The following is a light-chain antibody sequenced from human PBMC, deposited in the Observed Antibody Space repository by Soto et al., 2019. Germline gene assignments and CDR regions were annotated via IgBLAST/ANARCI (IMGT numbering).Light chain of an antibody. J-gene: IGLJ1*01. CDR3: CSLTTSHTYV. CDR1: SSDVGAYNY. Sequence: QSALTQPPSASGSPGQSVTISCTGTSSDVGAYNYVSWYQQYTGKAPKLMIYDVSKRPSGVPDRFSGSKSGNTASLTVSGLQADDEADYYCCSLTTSHTYVFGSGTKVTVL. V-gene: IGLV2-8*01. CDR2: DVS.